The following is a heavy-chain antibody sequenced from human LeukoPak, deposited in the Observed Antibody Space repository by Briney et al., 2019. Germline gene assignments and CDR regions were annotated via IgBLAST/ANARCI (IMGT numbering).Heavy chain of an antibody. CDR1: SGSIRSSGYY. CDR2: IYYSGST. V-gene: IGHV4-39*01. D-gene: IGHD6-6*01. J-gene: IGHJ4*02. CDR3: AKSSDSSGHI. Sequence: SETLSLTCTVSSGSIRSSGYYWGWIRQPPGKGLEWIGSIYYSGSTYYNPSLKSRVIISVDTSKNQFSLKLSSVTAADTAVYYCAKSSDSSGHIWGQGTLVTVSS.